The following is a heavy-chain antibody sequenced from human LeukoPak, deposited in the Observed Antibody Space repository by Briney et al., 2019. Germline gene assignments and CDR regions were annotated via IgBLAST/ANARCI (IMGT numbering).Heavy chain of an antibody. CDR3: ARGRDWNRGSTVIYYFNGMDV. Sequence: SETLSLTCAVYGGSFSGYYWSWIRQPPGKGLEWIGEINHSGSTNYNPSLKSRVTISVDTYNNQVSLKLSSATAEDTDVYYCARGRDWNRGSTVIYYFNGMDVWGQGTPVTVSS. CDR1: GGSFSGYY. V-gene: IGHV4-34*01. CDR2: INHSGST. D-gene: IGHD1/OR15-1a*01. J-gene: IGHJ6*02.